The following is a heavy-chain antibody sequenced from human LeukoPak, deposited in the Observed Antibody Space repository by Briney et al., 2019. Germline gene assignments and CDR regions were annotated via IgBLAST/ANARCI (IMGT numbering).Heavy chain of an antibody. V-gene: IGHV4-61*02. Sequence: PSETLSLTCSVSGVSISSGGYYWNWIRQPAGKGLEWIGRIYTSGSTNYNPSLKSRVTISVDTSKNQFSLKLSSVTAADTAVYYCAREEGYCSSTSCPKTFDYWGQGTLVTVSS. J-gene: IGHJ4*02. CDR3: AREEGYCSSTSCPKTFDY. CDR2: IYTSGST. CDR1: GVSISSGGYY. D-gene: IGHD2-2*01.